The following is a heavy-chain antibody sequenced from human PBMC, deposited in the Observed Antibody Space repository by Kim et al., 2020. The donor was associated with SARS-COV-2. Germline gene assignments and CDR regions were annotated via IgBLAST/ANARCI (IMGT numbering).Heavy chain of an antibody. Sequence: IYYPDSVRGRFTTSRDNDKNSLFLQMNSLRAEDTAVYYCARGPNYSPFDYWGQGTLVTVSS. D-gene: IGHD4-4*01. CDR2: I. V-gene: IGHV3-48*03. J-gene: IGHJ4*02. CDR3: ARGPNYSPFDY.